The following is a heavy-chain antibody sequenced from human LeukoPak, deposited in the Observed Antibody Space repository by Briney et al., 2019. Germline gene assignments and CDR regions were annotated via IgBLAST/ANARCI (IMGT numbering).Heavy chain of an antibody. CDR2: TYYRSKWYN. V-gene: IGHV6-1*01. CDR1: GDSVSSNSAA. D-gene: IGHD6-19*01. CDR3: ARVGEQWLVFFDY. J-gene: IGHJ4*02. Sequence: PSQTLSLTCAISGDSVSSNSAAWNWIRKSPSRGLEWLGRTYYRSKWYNDYAVSVKSRITINPDTSKNQFSLQLNSVTPEDTAVYYCARVGEQWLVFFDYWGQGTLVTVSS.